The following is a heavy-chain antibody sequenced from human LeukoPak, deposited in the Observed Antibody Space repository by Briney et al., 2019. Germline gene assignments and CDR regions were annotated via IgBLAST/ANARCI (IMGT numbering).Heavy chain of an antibody. V-gene: IGHV4-34*01. J-gene: IGHJ4*02. CDR3: ARGRPYFDY. CDR1: GFTFSNAW. Sequence: KTGGSLRLSCAASGFTFSNAWMSWVRQAPGKGLEWIGEINHSGSTNYNPSLKSRVTISLDTSKNQFSLKLSSVTAADTAVYYCARGRPYFDYWGQGTLVTVSS. CDR2: INHSGST.